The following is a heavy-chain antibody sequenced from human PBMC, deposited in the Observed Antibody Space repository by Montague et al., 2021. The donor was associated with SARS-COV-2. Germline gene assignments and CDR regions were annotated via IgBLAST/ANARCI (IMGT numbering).Heavy chain of an antibody. CDR1: GFSLSTSGMC. D-gene: IGHD3-9*01. Sequence: PALVKPTQTLTLTCTFSGFSLSTSGMCVSWIRQPPGKALEWLALIDWDDDKYYSTSLKSSLTNSKETSKNQVVFTITNMDPEDTATYYCERIRDYDILTGSYNRVDYWGQGTLVTVSS. CDR3: ERIRDYDILTGSYNRVDY. CDR2: IDWDDDK. V-gene: IGHV2-70*01. J-gene: IGHJ4*02.